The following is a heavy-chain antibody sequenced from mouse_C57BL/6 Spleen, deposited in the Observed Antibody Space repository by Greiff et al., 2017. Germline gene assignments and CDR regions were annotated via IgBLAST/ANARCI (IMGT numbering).Heavy chain of an antibody. CDR3: ARERDCYCSSLAY. V-gene: IGHV1-85*01. CDR2: IYPRDGST. CDR1: GYTFTSYD. J-gene: IGHJ3*01. Sequence: QVQLQQPGPELVKPGASVKLSCKASGYTFTSYDINWVKQRPGQGLEWIGWIYPRDGSTKYNEKFKGKATLTVDTSSSTAYMELHSLTSEDSAVYFCARERDCYCSSLAYWGQGTLVTVSA. D-gene: IGHD1-1*01.